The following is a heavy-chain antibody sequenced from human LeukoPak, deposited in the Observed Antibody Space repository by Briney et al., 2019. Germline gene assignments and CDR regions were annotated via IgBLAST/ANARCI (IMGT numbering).Heavy chain of an antibody. J-gene: IGHJ4*02. V-gene: IGHV3-30-3*01. D-gene: IGHD5-18*01. CDR1: GFTFSSYA. CDR3: AREPAPHVDTAMVDY. Sequence: PGRSLRLSCAASGFTFSSYAMHWVRQAPGKGLEWAAVISYDGSNKYYADSVKGRFTISRDNSKNTLYLQMNSLRAEDTAVYYCAREPAPHVDTAMVDYWGQGTLVTVSS. CDR2: ISYDGSNK.